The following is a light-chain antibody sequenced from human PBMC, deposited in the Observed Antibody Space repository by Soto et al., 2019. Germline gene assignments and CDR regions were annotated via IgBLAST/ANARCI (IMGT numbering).Light chain of an antibody. CDR2: GAS. J-gene: IGKJ5*01. Sequence: EIVLTQSPGTLSLSPGERATLSCRASQSVINSYLAWYQQKPGQAPRLLIYGASSRATGIPDRFSGSGSGTDFTLTISRLEPEDFAVYSCQHYGGSPLITFGQGTRLEMK. CDR3: QHYGGSPLIT. CDR1: QSVINSY. V-gene: IGKV3-20*01.